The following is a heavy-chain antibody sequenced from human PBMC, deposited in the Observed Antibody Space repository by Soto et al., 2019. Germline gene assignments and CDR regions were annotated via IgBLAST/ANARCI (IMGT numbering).Heavy chain of an antibody. CDR2: IYYSGST. J-gene: IGHJ4*02. Sequence: PSETLSLTCTVSGGSIGSYYWSWIRQPPGKGLEWIGYIYYSGSTNYNPSLKSRVTISVDTSKNQFSLKLSPVTAADTAVYYCARAPRTTVTAGFDYWGQGTLVTVS. D-gene: IGHD4-17*01. CDR3: ARAPRTTVTAGFDY. CDR1: GGSIGSYY. V-gene: IGHV4-59*01.